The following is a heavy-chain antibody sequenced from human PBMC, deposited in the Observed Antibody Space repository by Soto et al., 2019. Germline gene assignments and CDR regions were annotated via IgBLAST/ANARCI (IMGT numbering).Heavy chain of an antibody. CDR2: IYYSGST. D-gene: IGHD5-12*01. CDR1: GGSISSYY. CDR3: ARQYRDGYNDAFDI. Sequence: SETLSLTCTVSGGSISSYYWSWIRQPPGKGLEWIGYIYYSGSTNYNPSLKSRVTISVDTPKNQFSLKLSSVTAADTAVYYCARQYRDGYNDAFDIWGQGTMVTVSS. V-gene: IGHV4-59*08. J-gene: IGHJ3*02.